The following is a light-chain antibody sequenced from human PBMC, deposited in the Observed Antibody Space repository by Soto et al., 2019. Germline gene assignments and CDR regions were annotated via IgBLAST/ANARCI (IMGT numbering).Light chain of an antibody. Sequence: DIQMTQSPSTLSASVGDRVTITCRASQSIITWLAWYQQKPGQAPKLLIFGASNLQSGVPLRFRGSGSGTDFTLTISSLRPDDFATYYCQQYNTYPGTFGQGTKVEIK. CDR3: QQYNTYPGT. V-gene: IGKV1-5*03. CDR2: GAS. J-gene: IGKJ1*01. CDR1: QSIITW.